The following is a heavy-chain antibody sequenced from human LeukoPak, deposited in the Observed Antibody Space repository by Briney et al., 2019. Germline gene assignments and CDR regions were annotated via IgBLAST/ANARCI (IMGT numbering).Heavy chain of an antibody. CDR2: ISGSGGST. Sequence: GGSLRLSCAASGFTFSSYAMSWVRQAPGKGLEWVSAISGSGGSTYYADSVKGRFTISRDNSKNTLYLQMNSLRAEDTAVYYCASYYDSSGYYFFDYWGQGTLATVSS. CDR3: ASYYDSSGYYFFDY. V-gene: IGHV3-23*01. J-gene: IGHJ4*02. CDR1: GFTFSSYA. D-gene: IGHD3-22*01.